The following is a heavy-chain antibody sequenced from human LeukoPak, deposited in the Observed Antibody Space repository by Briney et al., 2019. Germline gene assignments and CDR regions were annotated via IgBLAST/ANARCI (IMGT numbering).Heavy chain of an antibody. CDR3: ARVYYDSSGYPFDY. V-gene: IGHV4-4*02. CDR2: IYHSGST. D-gene: IGHD3-22*01. Sequence: SGTLSLTCAVSGGSISSSNWWSWVRQPPGKGLEWIGEIYHSGSTNYNPSLKSRVIISVDKSKNQFSLKLSSVTAADTAVYYCARVYYDSSGYPFDYWGQGTLVTVSS. J-gene: IGHJ4*02. CDR1: GGSISSSNW.